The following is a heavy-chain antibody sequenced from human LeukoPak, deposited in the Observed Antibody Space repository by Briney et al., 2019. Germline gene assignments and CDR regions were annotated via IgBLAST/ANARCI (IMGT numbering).Heavy chain of an antibody. J-gene: IGHJ6*03. CDR2: IRYDGSNK. D-gene: IGHD5-24*01. V-gene: IGHV3-30*02. Sequence: GGSLRLSCAASGFTFSSYGMHWVRQAPGKGLEWVAFIRYDGSNKYYADSVKGRFTISRDNSKNTLYLQMNSLRAEDTAVYYCAKDRRGDYYYYMDVWGKGTTVAVSS. CDR1: GFTFSSYG. CDR3: AKDRRGDYYYYMDV.